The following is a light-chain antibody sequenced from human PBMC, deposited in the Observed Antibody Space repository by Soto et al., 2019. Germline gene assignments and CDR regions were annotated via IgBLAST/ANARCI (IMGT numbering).Light chain of an antibody. CDR2: DDS. Sequence: SYELTQPPSVSVAPGQTARITCGGNNIGTKSVHWYQQKPGQAPVLVVYDDSDWPSGIPERFSGSNSGSTATLTISRVEAGDEADYYSQVWDSSSDLVVFGGGTKLTVL. V-gene: IGLV3-21*02. CDR3: QVWDSSSDLVV. J-gene: IGLJ2*01. CDR1: NIGTKS.